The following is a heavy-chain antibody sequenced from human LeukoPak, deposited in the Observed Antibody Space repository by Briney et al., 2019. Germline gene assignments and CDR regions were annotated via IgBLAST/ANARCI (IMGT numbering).Heavy chain of an antibody. Sequence: GGALRLSCAVSGFTFRSYAMSWVRQTPEKGLEWVSGISGSGGSTYYADSVKGRFTISRDNSKNTLYLQVHSLRAEDTGLYYCARVDYGDYVGYFDSWGQGTLVTVSS. J-gene: IGHJ4*02. CDR1: GFTFRSYA. D-gene: IGHD4-17*01. V-gene: IGHV3-23*01. CDR2: ISGSGGST. CDR3: ARVDYGDYVGYFDS.